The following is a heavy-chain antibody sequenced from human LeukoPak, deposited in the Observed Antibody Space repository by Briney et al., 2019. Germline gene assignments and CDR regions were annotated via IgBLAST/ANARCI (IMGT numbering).Heavy chain of an antibody. D-gene: IGHD3-10*01. V-gene: IGHV4-31*03. Sequence: PSETLSLTCTVSGGSISSGGYYWSWIRQHPGKGLEWIGYIYYSGSTYYNPSLKSRVTISVDTSKNQFSLKLSSVTAADTAVYYCARARKRMVRGVLYYFDYWGQGTLVTVSS. CDR1: GGSISSGGYY. J-gene: IGHJ4*02. CDR2: IYYSGST. CDR3: ARARKRMVRGVLYYFDY.